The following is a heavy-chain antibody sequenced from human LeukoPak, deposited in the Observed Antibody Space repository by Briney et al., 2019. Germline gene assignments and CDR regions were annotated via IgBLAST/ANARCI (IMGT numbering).Heavy chain of an antibody. Sequence: GGSLRLSCAASGFTFSSYGMHWVRQAPGKGLEWVAVISYDGSNKYYADSVKGRFTISRDNSKNTLYLQMNSLRAEDTAVYYCAREGRITMVRGVPFDYWGQGTLVTVSS. CDR1: GFTFSSYG. CDR3: AREGRITMVRGVPFDY. CDR2: ISYDGSNK. V-gene: IGHV3-30*03. D-gene: IGHD3-10*01. J-gene: IGHJ4*02.